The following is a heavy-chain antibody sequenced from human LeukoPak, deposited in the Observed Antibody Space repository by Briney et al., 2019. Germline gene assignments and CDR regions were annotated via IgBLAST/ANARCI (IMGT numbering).Heavy chain of an antibody. D-gene: IGHD6-19*01. CDR1: GGSISSYY. Sequence: SETLSLTCTVSGGSISSYYWSWIRQPAGKGLEWIGRIYTSGSTNYNPSLKSRVTMSVDTSKNQFSLKLSSVTAADTAVYYCARDGTVAGYYYYYGMDVWGQGTTVTVSS. CDR3: ARDGTVAGYYYYYGMDV. J-gene: IGHJ6*02. CDR2: IYTSGST. V-gene: IGHV4-4*07.